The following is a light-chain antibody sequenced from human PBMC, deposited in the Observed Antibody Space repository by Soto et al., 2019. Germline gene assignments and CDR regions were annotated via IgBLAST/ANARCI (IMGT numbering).Light chain of an antibody. J-gene: IGKJ5*01. CDR2: DAS. Sequence: TQSPATLSVSPGERASLSCRASQSVSTYLAWYQQKPGQAPRLLIYDASNRATGIPARFSGSGSGTDFTLTISSLGPEDFAVYHCQQRSSWPSFGQGTRLEIK. CDR3: QQRSSWPS. V-gene: IGKV3-11*01. CDR1: QSVSTY.